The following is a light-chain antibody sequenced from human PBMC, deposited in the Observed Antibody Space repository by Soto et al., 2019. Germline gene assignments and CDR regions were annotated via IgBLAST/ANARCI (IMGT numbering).Light chain of an antibody. Sequence: QSALTQPPSASGTPGQTVAISCSGTNSNIGGNTVNWYQQVPGAAPRALIYSNNMRPSGVPDRFSGSKSGTSASLAISGLQSEDGADYYCASCDDSLYGVVFGGGTKLTVL. CDR1: NSNIGGNT. J-gene: IGLJ2*01. CDR3: ASCDDSLYGVV. CDR2: SNN. V-gene: IGLV1-44*01.